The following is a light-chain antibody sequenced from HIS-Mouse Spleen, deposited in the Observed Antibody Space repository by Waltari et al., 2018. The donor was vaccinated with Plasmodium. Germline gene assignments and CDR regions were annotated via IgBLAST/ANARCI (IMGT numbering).Light chain of an antibody. V-gene: IGLV3-1*01. CDR2: QDS. J-gene: IGLJ3*02. CDR3: NSRDSSGNHL. Sequence: SYELTQPPSVSVSPGQTASITCSGDKLGDKYACWYQQKPGQSPVLVIYQDSKRPSGIPERFSGSSSGNTASLTITGAQAEDEADYYCNSRDSSGNHLFGGGTKLTVL. CDR1: KLGDKY.